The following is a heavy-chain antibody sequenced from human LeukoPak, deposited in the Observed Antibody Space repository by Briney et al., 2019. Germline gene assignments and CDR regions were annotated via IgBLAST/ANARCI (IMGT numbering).Heavy chain of an antibody. CDR1: GGSISSGSYS. D-gene: IGHD3-3*01. CDR3: ARDRSEWLRLGLSYYYYYYMDV. J-gene: IGHJ6*03. V-gene: IGHV4-61*02. Sequence: MASETLSLTCTVSGGSISSGSYSWSWLRQPAGKDLEWIGRIYTSGSTNYNPSLKSRVTISVDTSKNQFPLRLSSVTAADTAVYYCARDRSEWLRLGLSYYYYYYMDVWGKGTTVTISS. CDR2: IYTSGST.